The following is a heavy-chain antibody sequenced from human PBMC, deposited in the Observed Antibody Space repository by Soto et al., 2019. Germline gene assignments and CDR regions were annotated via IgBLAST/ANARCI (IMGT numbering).Heavy chain of an antibody. D-gene: IGHD1-1*01. Sequence: EVQLVESEGGLVKPGGSLRLSCAVSGFTFSKVWMNWVRQAPGKGLEWVGRIKSKTDGGTTDYAAAVKGRFTITRDDSKDTLYLQMNSLKTEDTAVYFCTTGRDDLLYWGQGTLVTVSS. J-gene: IGHJ4*02. CDR2: IKSKTDGGTT. CDR1: GFTFSKVW. V-gene: IGHV3-15*07. CDR3: TTGRDDLLY.